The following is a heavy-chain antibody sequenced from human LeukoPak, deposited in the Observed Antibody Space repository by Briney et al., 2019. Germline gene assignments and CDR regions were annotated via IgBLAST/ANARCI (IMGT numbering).Heavy chain of an antibody. D-gene: IGHD6-13*01. Sequence: GGSLRLSCAASGFTFSSYGMHWVRQAPGKGLEWVAVISYDGSNKYYADSVKSRFTISRDNSKNTLYLQMNSLRAEDTAVYYCAKDLRAAAGIFDYWGQGTLVTVSS. CDR3: AKDLRAAAGIFDY. CDR2: ISYDGSNK. V-gene: IGHV3-30*18. CDR1: GFTFSSYG. J-gene: IGHJ4*02.